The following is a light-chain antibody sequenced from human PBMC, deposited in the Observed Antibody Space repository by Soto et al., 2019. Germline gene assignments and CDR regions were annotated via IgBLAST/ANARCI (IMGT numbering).Light chain of an antibody. J-gene: IGLJ1*01. CDR3: SSYTSTSARV. CDR2: EVS. CDR1: SSDVGGYNY. Sequence: QSVPTQPAFVSGSPGQSITISCTGTSSDVGGYNYVSWYQHPPGKAPKLMISEVSNRPPGVSNRFSGSKSGNTASLTISGLQAEDEADYYCSSYTSTSARVFGTGTKVTVL. V-gene: IGLV2-14*01.